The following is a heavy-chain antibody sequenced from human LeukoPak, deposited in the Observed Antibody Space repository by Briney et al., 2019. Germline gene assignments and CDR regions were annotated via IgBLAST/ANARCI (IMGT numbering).Heavy chain of an antibody. CDR1: GYSISSGYY. D-gene: IGHD7-27*01. CDR2: VYHSGST. Sequence: SETLSLTCTLSGYSISSGYYWGWIRQPPGKGLEWIGSVYHSGSTYSTPSLKSRVPFSVDTSKSQFSLKLSSVTAAEPAVYYCARGPHWDPHFDSWGQGNLVTVSS. V-gene: IGHV4-38-2*02. J-gene: IGHJ4*02. CDR3: ARGPHWDPHFDS.